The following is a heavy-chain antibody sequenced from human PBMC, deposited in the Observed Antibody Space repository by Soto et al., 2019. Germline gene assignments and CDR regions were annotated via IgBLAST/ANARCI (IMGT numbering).Heavy chain of an antibody. V-gene: IGHV3-23*01. CDR3: AKDLMGGYYIGYDY. CDR1: GFTFSSYA. CDR2: ISGSGGST. D-gene: IGHD3-3*01. Sequence: GGSRRLSCAASGFTFSSYAMSWVRQAPGKGLEWVSAISGSGGSTYYADSVKGRFTISRDNSKNTLYLQMNSLRAEDTAVYYCAKDLMGGYYIGYDYWGQGTRVTVPQ. J-gene: IGHJ4*02.